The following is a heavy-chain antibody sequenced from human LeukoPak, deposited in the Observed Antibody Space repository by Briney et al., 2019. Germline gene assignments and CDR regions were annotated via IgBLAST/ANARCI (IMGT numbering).Heavy chain of an antibody. CDR1: GFTFSSYA. Sequence: GGSLRLSCAASGFTFSSYAMSWVRQAPGKSLEWVSGIGGSGSRTYYADSVKGRFTISRDNSKNTLYLQMNSLRAEDTAVYYCAKTQSSSWYYYYGMDVWGQGTTVTVSS. V-gene: IGHV3-23*01. CDR3: AKTQSSSWYYYYGMDV. D-gene: IGHD6-13*01. CDR2: IGGSGSRT. J-gene: IGHJ6*02.